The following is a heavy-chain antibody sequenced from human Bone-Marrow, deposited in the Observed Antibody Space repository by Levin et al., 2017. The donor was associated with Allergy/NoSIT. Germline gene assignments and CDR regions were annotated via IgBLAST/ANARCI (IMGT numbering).Heavy chain of an antibody. V-gene: IGHV4-39*01. J-gene: IGHJ2*01. CDR1: ESSFSSSSSY. Sequence: PSETLSLTCTVSESSFSSSSSYWGWIRQPPGKGLEWIGTIYYSGSTYYNPSLKSRVTISIDTSNNQFSLRLTSVTAADTAVYYCARHLLTDISGSGYFDPWGRGTLVTVTS. CDR3: ARHLLTDISGSGYFDP. D-gene: IGHD3-22*01. CDR2: IYYSGST.